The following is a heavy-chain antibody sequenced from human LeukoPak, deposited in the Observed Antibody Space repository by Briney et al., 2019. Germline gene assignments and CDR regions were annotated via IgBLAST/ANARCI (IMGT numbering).Heavy chain of an antibody. D-gene: IGHD2-15*01. CDR1: GLAFSAYK. CDR2: ISTDGYTT. J-gene: IGHJ4*02. CDR3: VVGGSPGY. Sequence: GGSLRLSCAASGLAFSAYKMHWVRQAPRKGLVWVSRISTDGYTTDYANFVQGRFTASRDNTKNTWSLEMNSLRAEDTAVYYCVVGGSPGYWGQGTLVTVSS. V-gene: IGHV3-74*01.